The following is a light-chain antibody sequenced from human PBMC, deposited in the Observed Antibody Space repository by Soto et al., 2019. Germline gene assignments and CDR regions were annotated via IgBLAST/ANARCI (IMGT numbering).Light chain of an antibody. CDR3: ATWDDSLKGV. CDR1: SSNIGSNP. J-gene: IGLJ2*01. Sequence: QSVLTQPPSASGTPGQRVIISCSGSSSNIGSNPVNWYQHLPGAAPKLLIYSNNQRPSGVADRFSGSKSGTSASLAISGLQSEDEADYYCATWDDSLKGVFGGGTKLTVL. CDR2: SNN. V-gene: IGLV1-44*01.